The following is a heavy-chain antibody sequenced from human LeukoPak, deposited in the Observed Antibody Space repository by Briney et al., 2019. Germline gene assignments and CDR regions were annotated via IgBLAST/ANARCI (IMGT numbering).Heavy chain of an antibody. CDR2: ISAYNGNT. D-gene: IGHD6-13*01. J-gene: IGHJ1*01. V-gene: IGHV1-18*01. CDR3: ARDGSSSWYSLEYFQH. CDR1: GYTFTSYG. Sequence: VASVKVSCKASGYTFTSYGISWVRQAPGQGLEWMGWISAYNGNTNYAQKLQGRVTMTTDTSTSTAYMELRSLRSDGTAVYYCARDGSSSWYSLEYFQHWGQGTLVTVSS.